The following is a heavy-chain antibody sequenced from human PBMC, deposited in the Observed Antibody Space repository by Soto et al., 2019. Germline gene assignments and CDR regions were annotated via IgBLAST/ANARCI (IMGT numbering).Heavy chain of an antibody. D-gene: IGHD5-12*01. CDR3: ARDSGEYSGYDRFDY. J-gene: IGHJ4*02. V-gene: IGHV4-59*01. Sequence: PSETLSLTCTVSGGSISSYYWSWIRQPPGKGLEWIGYIYYSGSTNYNPSLKSRVTISVDTSKNQFSLKLSSVTAADTAVYYCARDSGEYSGYDRFDYWGQGTLVTVSS. CDR2: IYYSGST. CDR1: GGSISSYY.